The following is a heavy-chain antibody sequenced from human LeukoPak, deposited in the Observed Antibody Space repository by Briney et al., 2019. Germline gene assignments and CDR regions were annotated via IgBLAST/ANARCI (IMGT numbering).Heavy chain of an antibody. V-gene: IGHV3-30*02. CDR3: AKDGARHNDLDA. CDR2: IWHDSSYR. Sequence: PGGSLRLSCAASGFTFSNYAIHWVRQAPGKGLEWVAYIWHDSSYRYYLDSVRGRFTISRDNSKTTAYLQMNSLRAEDSAVYYCAKDGARHNDLDAWGQGITVTVSS. D-gene: IGHD1-1*01. J-gene: IGHJ6*02. CDR1: GFTFSNYA.